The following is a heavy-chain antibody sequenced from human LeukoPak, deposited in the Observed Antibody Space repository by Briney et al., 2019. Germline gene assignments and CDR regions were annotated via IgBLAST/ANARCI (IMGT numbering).Heavy chain of an antibody. V-gene: IGHV1-46*01. D-gene: IGHD1-26*01. Sequence: ASVKVSCKASGYTFTSYYMHWVRQAPGQGLEWMGIINPSGGSTSYAQKFQGRVTMTRDMSTSTVYMELSSLRSEDTAVYYCARDLGWELHWGDAFDIWGQGTMVTVSS. CDR1: GYTFTSYY. CDR2: INPSGGST. CDR3: ARDLGWELHWGDAFDI. J-gene: IGHJ3*02.